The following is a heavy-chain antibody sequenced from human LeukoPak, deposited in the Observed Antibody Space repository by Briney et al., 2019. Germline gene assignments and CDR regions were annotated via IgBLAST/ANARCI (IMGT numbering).Heavy chain of an antibody. J-gene: IGHJ4*02. CDR3: AMGSGWYPRY. CDR1: GGSFSGYY. Sequence: SETLSLTCAVYGGSFSGYYWSWIRQPPGKGLEWIGEINHSGSTNYNPSLKSRVTISVDTSKNQFSLKLSSVTAADTAVYYCAMGSGWYPRYWGQGTLVTVSS. V-gene: IGHV4-34*01. D-gene: IGHD6-19*01. CDR2: INHSGST.